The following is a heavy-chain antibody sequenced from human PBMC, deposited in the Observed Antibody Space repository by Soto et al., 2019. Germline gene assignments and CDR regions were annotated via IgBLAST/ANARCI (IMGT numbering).Heavy chain of an antibody. D-gene: IGHD3-10*01. CDR2: ISYDGSDK. CDR3: VGGQYYFDY. Sequence: QVQLVESGGSMVLPGRSLRLSGAASGFPFTSYGMHWVREGPDKGLEWVAIISYDGSDKYYADSVKGRFTISRDNSKNTLYLQMNSLRPEDTALYYCVGGQYYFDYRGQGTLVIVSS. CDR1: GFPFTSYG. J-gene: IGHJ4*02. V-gene: IGHV3-30*03.